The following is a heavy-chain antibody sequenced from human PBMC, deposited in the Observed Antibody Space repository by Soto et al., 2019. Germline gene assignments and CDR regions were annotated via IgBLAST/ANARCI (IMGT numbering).Heavy chain of an antibody. CDR1: GGTFNNYA. CDR2: ISPMFGAA. D-gene: IGHD3-10*01. CDR3: AREVQVHTPAFVY. J-gene: IGHJ4*02. Sequence: QVQLVQSGAEMKKPGSSVKVSCQSSGGTFNNYAMNWVRQAPGQGPEWMGDISPMFGAANYAPKFQGRGTITAADSTVTSYMQLSSLTSEDTALYFCAREVQVHTPAFVYWGQGTLVTVSS. V-gene: IGHV1-69*19.